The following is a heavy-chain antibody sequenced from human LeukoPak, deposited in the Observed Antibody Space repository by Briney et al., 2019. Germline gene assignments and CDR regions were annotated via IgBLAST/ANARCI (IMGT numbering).Heavy chain of an antibody. CDR2: INTDGSST. Sequence: GGSLRLSCAASGVTFSNYWMHWVPQAPGKGLVWVSRINTDGSSTDYADSVKGRFTISRDNAKNTLYLQMNSLRAEDTAVYYCARDLDGYRSGNGAWGQGTLVTVSS. V-gene: IGHV3-74*01. CDR1: GVTFSNYW. CDR3: ARDLDGYRSGNGA. J-gene: IGHJ5*02. D-gene: IGHD5-12*01.